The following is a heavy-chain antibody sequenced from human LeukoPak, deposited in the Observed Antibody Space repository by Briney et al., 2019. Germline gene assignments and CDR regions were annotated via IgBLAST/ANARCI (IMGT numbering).Heavy chain of an antibody. CDR3: AGGGSYFDY. V-gene: IGHV3-33*08. CDR1: GFTFSSYW. D-gene: IGHD2-15*01. J-gene: IGHJ4*02. Sequence: GGSLRLSCAASGFTFSSYWMSWVRQAPGKGLEWVAVIFYDGSIAYYADSVKGRFTISRDNSENTLYLQMNSLRAEDTAVYYCAGGGSYFDYWGQGTLVTVSS. CDR2: IFYDGSIA.